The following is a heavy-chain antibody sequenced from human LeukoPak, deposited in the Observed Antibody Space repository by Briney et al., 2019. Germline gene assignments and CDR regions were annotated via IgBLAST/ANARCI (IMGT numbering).Heavy chain of an antibody. CDR1: GYTFTSYG. J-gene: IGHJ4*02. V-gene: IGHV1-18*01. D-gene: IGHD1-26*01. Sequence: GASVKVSCKASGYTFTSYGISWVRQAPGQGLEWMGWISAYNGNTNYAQKLQGRVTMTTNTSTSTAYIKLRSLRYDDTNVYYCARDLETPWELLDESIPFDYWGQGTLVTVSS. CDR3: ARDLETPWELLDESIPFDY. CDR2: ISAYNGNT.